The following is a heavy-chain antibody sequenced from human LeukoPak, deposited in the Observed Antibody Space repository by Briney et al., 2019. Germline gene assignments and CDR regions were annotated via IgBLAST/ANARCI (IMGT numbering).Heavy chain of an antibody. CDR3: ARVIRYFYGMDV. V-gene: IGHV1-8*01. Sequence: ASVKVSCKASGYSFSSYDINWVRQATGQGLEWMGWMNPNSGNAGFAQKFQCRVTMARDTSMNTAYLELNSLRSEDTAVYYCARVIRYFYGMDVWGQGTTVIVSS. J-gene: IGHJ6*02. D-gene: IGHD2-21*01. CDR1: GYSFSSYD. CDR2: MNPNSGNA.